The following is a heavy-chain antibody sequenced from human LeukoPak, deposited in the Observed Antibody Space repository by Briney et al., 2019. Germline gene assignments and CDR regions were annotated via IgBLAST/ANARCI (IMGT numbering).Heavy chain of an antibody. CDR1: GFTFSSYS. V-gene: IGHV3-21*01. J-gene: IGHJ4*02. D-gene: IGHD6-13*01. Sequence: PGGSLRLSCAASGFTFSSYSMNWVRQAPGKGLEWVSSISSSSSYIYYADSVKGRFTISRDNAKNSLYLQMNSLRAEDTAVYYCARDLAAAAKPPYFDYWGQGTLVTVSS. CDR3: ARDLAAAAKPPYFDY. CDR2: ISSSSSYI.